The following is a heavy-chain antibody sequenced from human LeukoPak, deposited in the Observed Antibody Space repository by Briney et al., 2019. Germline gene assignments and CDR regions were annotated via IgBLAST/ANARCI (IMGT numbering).Heavy chain of an antibody. D-gene: IGHD6-19*01. J-gene: IGHJ4*02. Sequence: SETLSLTCTVSGGSISSSSYYWGWIRQPPGKGLEWIGSIYYSGSTYYNPSLKSRVTMSVDTSKNQFSLKLSSVTAADTAVYYCARAPRGPYSSGWPSWGQGTLVTVSS. CDR3: ARAPRGPYSSGWPS. CDR1: GGSISSSSYY. V-gene: IGHV4-39*07. CDR2: IYYSGST.